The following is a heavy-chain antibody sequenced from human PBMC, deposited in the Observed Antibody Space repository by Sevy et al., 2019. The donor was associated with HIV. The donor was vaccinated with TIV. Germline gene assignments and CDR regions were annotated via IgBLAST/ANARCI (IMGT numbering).Heavy chain of an antibody. CDR1: GGSVSSGTYY. CDR3: ARVPRGQIWYSGSLGGYYYHMDV. V-gene: IGHV4-61*01. D-gene: IGHD3-10*01. CDR2: IYKTGST. J-gene: IGHJ6*03. Sequence: SETLSLSCSVSGGSVSSGTYYWSWIRQPPGKGLEWIGHIYKTGSTNYKLSLQSRVTISVDTSTNQFSLRLRSVTAADTAVYYCARVPRGQIWYSGSLGGYYYHMDVWGKGTTVTVSS.